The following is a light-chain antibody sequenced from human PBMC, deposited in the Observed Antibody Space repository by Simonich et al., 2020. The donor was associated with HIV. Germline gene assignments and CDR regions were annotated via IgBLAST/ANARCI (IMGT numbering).Light chain of an antibody. V-gene: IGKV1-39*01. CDR1: QSISSY. Sequence: DIQMTQSPSSLSASVGDRVTITCRESQSISSYLSWYHQKPGKAPKLLIYAASSLQSGGPSRFSGSGSGTDFTLTISSLQPEDFATYFCQQSYSTPRTFGQGTKVEIK. CDR2: AAS. J-gene: IGKJ1*01. CDR3: QQSYSTPRT.